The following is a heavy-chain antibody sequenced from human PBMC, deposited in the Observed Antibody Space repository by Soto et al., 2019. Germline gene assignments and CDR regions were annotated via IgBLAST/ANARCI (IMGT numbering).Heavy chain of an antibody. V-gene: IGHV4-30-4*01. CDR3: ARRTSGYDWAFDY. D-gene: IGHD5-12*01. CDR2: IYYSGST. J-gene: IGHJ4*02. Sequence: PSETLSLTCTFSGGSIISGDYYWSWIRQPPGKGLEWIGYIYYSGSTYYNPSLKSRVTISVDTSKNQFSLKLSSVTAADTAVYYCARRTSGYDWAFDYRGQGTLVTVSS. CDR1: GGSIISGDYY.